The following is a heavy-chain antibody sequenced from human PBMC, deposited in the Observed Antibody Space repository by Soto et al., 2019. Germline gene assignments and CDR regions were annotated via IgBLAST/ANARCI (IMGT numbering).Heavy chain of an antibody. J-gene: IGHJ4*02. D-gene: IGHD3-3*01. V-gene: IGHV3-23*01. CDR1: GFTFSSYA. CDR2: ISGSGGST. CDR3: AKSLYYDFWSGRSDYFDY. Sequence: EVQLLESGGGLVQPGGSLRLSCAASGFTFSSYAMSWVRQAPGKGLEWVSAISGSGGSTYYADSVKGRFTISRDNSKNTLYLQMNSLRAEDTAVYYCAKSLYYDFWSGRSDYFDYWGQGTLVTVSS.